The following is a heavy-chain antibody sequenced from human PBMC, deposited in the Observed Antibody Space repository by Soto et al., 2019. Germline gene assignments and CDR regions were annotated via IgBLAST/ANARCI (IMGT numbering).Heavy chain of an antibody. CDR1: GGSISSGGYY. CDR3: ARDYGDYGISFDI. CDR2: IYYSGST. V-gene: IGHV4-31*03. Sequence: SETLSLTCTVSGGSISSGGYYWSWIRQHPGKGPEWIGYIYYSGSTYYNPSLKSRVTISVDTSKNQFSLKLSSVTAADTAVYYCARDYGDYGISFDIWGQGTMVTVSS. J-gene: IGHJ3*02. D-gene: IGHD4-17*01.